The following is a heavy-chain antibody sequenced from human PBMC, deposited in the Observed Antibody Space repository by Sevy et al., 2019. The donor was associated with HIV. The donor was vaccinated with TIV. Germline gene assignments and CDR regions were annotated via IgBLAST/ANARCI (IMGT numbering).Heavy chain of an antibody. Sequence: GGSLRLSCAASGFTFRNYAIHWVRQAPGKGLEWEAVISHDGSHKYSADSVKGRFTISRDNSKNTLYLQMNSLRAEDTAMYYCARDPTIYASGWYYFDYWGQGTLVTVSS. CDR3: ARDPTIYASGWYYFDY. V-gene: IGHV3-30*04. CDR2: ISHDGSHK. D-gene: IGHD6-19*01. J-gene: IGHJ4*02. CDR1: GFTFRNYA.